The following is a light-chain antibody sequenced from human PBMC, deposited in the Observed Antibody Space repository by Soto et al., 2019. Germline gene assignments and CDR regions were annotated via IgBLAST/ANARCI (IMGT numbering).Light chain of an antibody. Sequence: MINYSSTLSASSGDRITITCRASQTISSWLAWYQQKPGKAPKLLIYKASTLKSGVPSRFSGSGSGTEFTLTISSLQPDDFATYYCQHYNSYSGAFGQGTKVDIK. CDR2: KAS. CDR3: QHYNSYSGA. CDR1: QTISSW. J-gene: IGKJ1*01. V-gene: IGKV1-5*03.